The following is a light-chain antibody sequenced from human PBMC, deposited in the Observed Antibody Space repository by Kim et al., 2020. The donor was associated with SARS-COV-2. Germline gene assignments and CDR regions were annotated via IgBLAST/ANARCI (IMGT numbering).Light chain of an antibody. CDR3: QQYNNWPPLT. CDR1: QSVSSN. J-gene: IGKJ4*01. V-gene: IGKV3-15*01. Sequence: FPGERATLSCRASQSVSSNLAWYQQKPGQAPRLLIYDASTRATGIPARFSGSGSGTEFTLTISSLQSEDFAVYYCQQYNNWPPLTFGGGTKVEIK. CDR2: DAS.